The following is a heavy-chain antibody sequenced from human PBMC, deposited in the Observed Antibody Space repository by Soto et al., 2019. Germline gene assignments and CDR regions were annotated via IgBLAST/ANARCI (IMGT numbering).Heavy chain of an antibody. Sequence: GESLKISCKGSGYTFTNYWIGWVRQMPGKGLEWMGRIDPSDSYTNYSPSFQGHVTISADKSISTAYLQWSSLKASDTAMYYCAALTMRARGYYYGMDVWGQGTTVTVSS. J-gene: IGHJ6*02. D-gene: IGHD3-22*01. CDR1: GYTFTNYW. CDR3: AALTMRARGYYYGMDV. CDR2: IDPSDSYT. V-gene: IGHV5-10-1*01.